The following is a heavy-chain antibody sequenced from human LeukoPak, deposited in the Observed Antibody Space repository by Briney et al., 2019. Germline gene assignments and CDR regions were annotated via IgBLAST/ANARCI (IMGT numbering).Heavy chain of an antibody. V-gene: IGHV4-31*03. CDR3: ARRGYCSGGTCRPDWLDP. CDR1: GGSINNGGYY. CDR2: IYYSGNT. Sequence: SETLSLTCTVSGGSINNGGYYWSWIRQLPGKGLEWIGYIYYSGNTYYNPSLKSRVTISIDTSKNQFSLKMGSVTAADSAVYYCARRGYCSGGTCRPDWLDPWGQGTLVTVSS. J-gene: IGHJ5*02. D-gene: IGHD2-15*01.